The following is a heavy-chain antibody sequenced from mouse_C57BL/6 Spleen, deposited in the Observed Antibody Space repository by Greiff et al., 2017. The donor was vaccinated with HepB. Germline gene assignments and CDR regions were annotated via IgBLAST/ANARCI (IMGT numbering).Heavy chain of an antibody. CDR3: AREDDYDGYYYAMDY. V-gene: IGHV3-6*01. Sequence: VQLQQSGPGLVKPSQSLSLTCSVTGYSITSGYYWNWIRQFPGNKLEWMGYISYDGSNNYNPSLKNRISITRDTSKNQFFLKLNSVTTEDTATYYCAREDDYDGYYYAMDYWGQGTSVTVSS. CDR1: GYSITSGYY. D-gene: IGHD2-4*01. J-gene: IGHJ4*01. CDR2: ISYDGSN.